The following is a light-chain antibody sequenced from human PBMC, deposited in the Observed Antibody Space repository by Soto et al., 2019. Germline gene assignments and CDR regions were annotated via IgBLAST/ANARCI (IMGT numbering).Light chain of an antibody. J-gene: IGKJ4*01. V-gene: IGKV1-5*01. CDR3: QQRSNWPRPLT. CDR1: QSMSGW. Sequence: IQMTQSPSTLSASVGDIITRSCRAIQSMSGWLAWYQQKPGKAPKLLIYAASSLQSGVPSRVSGSGPGTDFTLTISSLEPEDVAVYYCQQRSNWPRPLTFGGGTKVDIK. CDR2: AAS.